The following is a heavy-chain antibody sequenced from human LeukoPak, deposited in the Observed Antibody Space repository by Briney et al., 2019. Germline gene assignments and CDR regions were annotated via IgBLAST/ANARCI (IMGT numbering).Heavy chain of an antibody. V-gene: IGHV5-51*01. D-gene: IGHD3-3*01. CDR3: ARKYDFWSGLFDY. J-gene: IGHJ4*02. CDR2: IYPGDSDT. Sequence: GESLKISCKVSGYSFTSYWIGWVRQMPGKGLEWMGIIYPGDSDTRYSPSFQGQVTLSANQSTRTAYLQSARQKSTHPSINSRARKYDFWSGLFDYWGQGTLVTVSS. CDR1: GYSFTSYW.